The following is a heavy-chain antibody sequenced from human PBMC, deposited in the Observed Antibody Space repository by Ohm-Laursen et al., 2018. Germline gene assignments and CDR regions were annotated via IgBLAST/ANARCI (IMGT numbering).Heavy chain of an antibody. Sequence: SLRLSCAASGFTFSSYWMSWVRQAPGKGLEWVANIKQDGSEKYYVDSVKGRFTISRDNAKNSLYLQMNSLRAEDTAVYYCARDPWGYSYGYFDYWGQGTLVTVSS. CDR2: IKQDGSEK. CDR1: GFTFSSYW. CDR3: ARDPWGYSYGYFDY. J-gene: IGHJ4*02. D-gene: IGHD5-18*01. V-gene: IGHV3-7*01.